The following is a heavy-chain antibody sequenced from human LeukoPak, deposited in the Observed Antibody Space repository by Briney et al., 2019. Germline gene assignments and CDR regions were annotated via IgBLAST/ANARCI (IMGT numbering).Heavy chain of an antibody. D-gene: IGHD3-10*01. CDR1: GFTVSSNY. J-gene: IGHJ4*02. Sequence: GGSLRLSCAASGFTVSSNYMSWVRQAPGKGLEWVSVIYSDGSTYYMDSVQGRCTISRDNSKNKLYLQMNSLRAEDTAVYFCARVRYYGSGTYFFDYWGQGTLVTVSS. V-gene: IGHV3-53*01. CDR3: ARVRYYGSGTYFFDY. CDR2: IYSDGST.